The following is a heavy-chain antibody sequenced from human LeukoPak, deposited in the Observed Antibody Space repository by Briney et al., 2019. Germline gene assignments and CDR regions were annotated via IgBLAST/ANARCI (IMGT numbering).Heavy chain of an antibody. CDR2: IWYDGTNK. V-gene: IGHV3-33*01. CDR3: ARLGSGLRYFDY. J-gene: IGHJ4*02. D-gene: IGHD3-9*01. Sequence: PGRSLRLSCAASGFTFSTYGMHWVRQAPGKGLEWVAVIWYDGTNKYYADSVKGRFTISRDNSKNTLFLQMSSLRVEDTAVYYCARLGSGLRYFDYWGQGTLVTVSS. CDR1: GFTFSTYG.